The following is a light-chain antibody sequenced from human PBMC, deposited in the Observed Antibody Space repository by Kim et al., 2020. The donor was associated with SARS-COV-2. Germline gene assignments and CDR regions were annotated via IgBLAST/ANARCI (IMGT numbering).Light chain of an antibody. V-gene: IGKV3-20*01. J-gene: IGKJ4*01. CDR1: RGVSTCY. CDR3: QQYSSSPLT. CDR2: GAS. Sequence: PGRTATSCCTGSRGVSTCYAACHQKNADPAPRLLICGASSSATGLPDRFSGSGARTVFTLIISRLEPDDVAVYYCQQYSSSPLTFGGGTKVDIK.